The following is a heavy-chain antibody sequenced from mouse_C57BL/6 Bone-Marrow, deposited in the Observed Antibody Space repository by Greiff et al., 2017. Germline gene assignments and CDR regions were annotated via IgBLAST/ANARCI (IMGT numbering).Heavy chain of an antibody. CDR3: AKKMVAYWYFDV. D-gene: IGHD2-3*01. V-gene: IGHV2-5*01. Sequence: QVQLQQSGPGLVQPSQSLSITCTVSGFSLTSYGVHWVRQSPGKGLEWLGVIWRGGSTDYNAAFMSRLSIIKDNSKSQVFFKMNSLQADDTAIYYCAKKMVAYWYFDVWGTGTTVTVSS. CDR1: GFSLTSYG. J-gene: IGHJ1*03. CDR2: IWRGGST.